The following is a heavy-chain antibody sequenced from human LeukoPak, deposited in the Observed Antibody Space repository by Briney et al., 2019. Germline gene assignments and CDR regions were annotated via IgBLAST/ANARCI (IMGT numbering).Heavy chain of an antibody. CDR2: IYYSGST. J-gene: IGHJ4*02. Sequence: SETLSLTCTVSRGSISGYYWSWIRQPPGKGLEWIGYIYYSGSTNYNPSLKSRVTLSVDTSKNQFSLKLSSVTAADTAVYYCARSYDSTRTGFDYWGQGTLVTVSS. CDR1: RGSISGYY. D-gene: IGHD3-22*01. V-gene: IGHV4-59*01. CDR3: ARSYDSTRTGFDY.